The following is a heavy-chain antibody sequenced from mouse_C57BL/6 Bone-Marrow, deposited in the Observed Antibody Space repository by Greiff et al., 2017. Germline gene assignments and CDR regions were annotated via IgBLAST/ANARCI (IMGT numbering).Heavy chain of an antibody. CDR3: ARITTTY. J-gene: IGHJ3*01. CDR1: GYTFTDYA. Sequence: QVHVKQSGPEVVRPGVSVKISCKGSGYTFTDYAMHWVKQSYAKSLDWIGVIDTYNDNTNYNQKFKGKATMTVDRSSSTAYMELASLTSEDSAIYYCARITTTYWGQGTLVTVSA. D-gene: IGHD1-1*01. CDR2: IDTYNDNT. V-gene: IGHV1-67*01.